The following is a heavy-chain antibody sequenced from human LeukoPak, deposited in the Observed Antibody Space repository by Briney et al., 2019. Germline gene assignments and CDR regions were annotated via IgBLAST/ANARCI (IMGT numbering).Heavy chain of an antibody. CDR1: DGSFNHYY. Sequence: LSLTCAVYDGSFNHYYWSWIRQPPGKGLEWVSYISSSGSTIYYADSVKGRFTISRDNAKNSLYLQMNSLRAEDTAVYYCAELGITMIGGVWGKGTTVTISS. J-gene: IGHJ6*04. CDR2: ISSSGSTI. D-gene: IGHD3-10*02. V-gene: IGHV3-11*04. CDR3: AELGITMIGGV.